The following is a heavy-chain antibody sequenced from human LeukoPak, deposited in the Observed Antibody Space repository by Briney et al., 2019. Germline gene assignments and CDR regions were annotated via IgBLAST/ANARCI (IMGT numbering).Heavy chain of an antibody. V-gene: IGHV4-34*01. CDR2: INHSGST. CDR1: GGSFSGYY. D-gene: IGHD3-10*01. J-gene: IGHJ4*02. CDR3: AYQPYGSGSYQGNY. Sequence: SETLSLTCAVYGGSFSGYYWSWIRQPPGKGLEWIGKINHSGSTNYNPSLKSRVTISVDTSKNQFSLKLSSVTAADTAVYYCAYQPYGSGSYQGNYWGQGSLVTVSS.